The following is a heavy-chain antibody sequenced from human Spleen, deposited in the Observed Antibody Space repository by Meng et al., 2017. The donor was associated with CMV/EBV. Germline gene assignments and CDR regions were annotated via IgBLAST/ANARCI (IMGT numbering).Heavy chain of an antibody. CDR3: ARQNTAQSWGMDV. CDR2: IYPGDSDT. CDR1: GYSFTSYW. J-gene: IGHJ6*02. D-gene: IGHD5-18*01. V-gene: IGHV5-51*01. Sequence: KVSCKGSGYSFTSYWIGWVRQMPGKGLEWMGIIYPGDSDTRYSPSFQGQVTISADKSISTAYLQWSSLKASDTAMYYCARQNTAQSWGMDVWGQGTTVTVSS.